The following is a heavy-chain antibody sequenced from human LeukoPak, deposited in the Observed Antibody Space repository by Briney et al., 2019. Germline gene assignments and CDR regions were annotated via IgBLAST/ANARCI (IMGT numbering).Heavy chain of an antibody. Sequence: PSETLSLTCTVSGGSISSYYWSWIRQPAGKGLEWIGRIYTSGSTNYNPSLKSRVTISVDTSKNQFSLKLSSVTAADTAVYYCARDWGGSYVEYNWFDPWGQGTLVTVSS. J-gene: IGHJ5*02. V-gene: IGHV4-4*07. CDR2: IYTSGST. CDR3: ARDWGGSYVEYNWFDP. D-gene: IGHD1-26*01. CDR1: GGSISSYY.